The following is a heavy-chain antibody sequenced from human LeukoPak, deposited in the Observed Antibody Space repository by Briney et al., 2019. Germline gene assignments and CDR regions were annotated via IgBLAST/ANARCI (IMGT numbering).Heavy chain of an antibody. CDR2: ISSSSSYI. V-gene: IGHV3-21*01. J-gene: IGHJ6*03. CDR3: ARDSYGGYVTYYYYMDV. CDR1: GFTFSSYS. Sequence: GGSLRLSCAASGFTFSSYSMNWVRQAPGKGLEWVSSISSSSSYIYYADSVKGRFTISRDNAKNSLYLQMNSLRAEDTAVYYCARDSYGGYVTYYYYMDVWGKGTTVTISS. D-gene: IGHD5-12*01.